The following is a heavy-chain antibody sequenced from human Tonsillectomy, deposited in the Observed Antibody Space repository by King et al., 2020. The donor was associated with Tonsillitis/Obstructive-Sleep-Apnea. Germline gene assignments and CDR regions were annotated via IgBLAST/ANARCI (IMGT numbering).Heavy chain of an antibody. D-gene: IGHD6-19*01. CDR2: INGGGTVT. J-gene: IGHJ4*02. CDR3: AKCSQNSGCVRGNFDF. Sequence: VQLVESGGGWVQPGGSLRLSCAASGFTFSTNAISWFRQAPGEGLEWVSAINGGGTVTPYTDSVKGRFIISRDKPKNTLFLQMNSRSAEDTAVYYCAKCSQNSGCVRGNFDFWGQGTLVTVSS. V-gene: IGHV3-23*04. CDR1: GFTFSTNA.